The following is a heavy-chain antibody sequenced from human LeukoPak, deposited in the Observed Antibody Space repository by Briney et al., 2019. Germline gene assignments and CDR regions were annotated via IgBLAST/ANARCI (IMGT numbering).Heavy chain of an antibody. D-gene: IGHD3-3*01. CDR1: GYTFTIYA. V-gene: IGHV1-3*01. CDR3: ALLYYDFWIRAFDI. Sequence: ASVKVSCKASGYTFTIYAIHWVRQAPGQRLEWMGWINAGNGNTKYSQKFQGRVTITRDTSASTAYMELSSLRSEDTAVYYCALLYYDFWIRAFDIWGQGTMVTVSS. J-gene: IGHJ3*02. CDR2: INAGNGNT.